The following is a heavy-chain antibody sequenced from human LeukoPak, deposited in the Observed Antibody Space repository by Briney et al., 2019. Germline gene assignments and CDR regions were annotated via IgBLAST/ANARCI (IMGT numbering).Heavy chain of an antibody. CDR3: ARDSAERYYDILTGYPLTFLYYYCGMDV. Sequence: ASVKLSCKASGYTFTGYYMHWVRQAPGQGLEWMGWINPNSGGTNYAQKFQGRVTMTRDTSISTAYMELSRLRSDDTAVYYCARDSAERYYDILTGYPLTFLYYYCGMDVWGQGTTVTVSS. CDR1: GYTFTGYY. V-gene: IGHV1-2*02. CDR2: INPNSGGT. J-gene: IGHJ6*02. D-gene: IGHD3-9*01.